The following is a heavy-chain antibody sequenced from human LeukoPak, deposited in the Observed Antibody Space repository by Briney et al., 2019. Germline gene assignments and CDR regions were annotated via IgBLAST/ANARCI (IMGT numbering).Heavy chain of an antibody. CDR2: ISYDGSNK. CDR1: GFTFSSYG. D-gene: IGHD3-22*01. Sequence: AGGSLRLSCAASGFTFSSYGMHWVRQAPGKGLEWVAVISYDGSNKYYADSVKGRFTISRDNSKNTLYLQMNSLRAEDTAVYYCAKDTLYYYDSSGYPTFQHWGQGTLVTVSS. J-gene: IGHJ1*01. V-gene: IGHV3-30*18. CDR3: AKDTLYYYDSSGYPTFQH.